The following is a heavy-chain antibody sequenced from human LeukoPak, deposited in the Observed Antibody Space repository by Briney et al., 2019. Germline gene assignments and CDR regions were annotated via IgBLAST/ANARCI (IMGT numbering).Heavy chain of an antibody. CDR2: IYYSGST. CDR3: ARSPSNWNYNY. CDR1: GGSINSHY. D-gene: IGHD1-7*01. V-gene: IGHV4-59*11. Sequence: PSETLSLTCTVSGGSINSHYWSWFRQPPEKGLEWTGHIYYSGSTFYNPSLESRATISVDTSKNQFSLKLTSVTTADSAVYYCARSPSNWNYNYWGQGTLVTVSS. J-gene: IGHJ4*02.